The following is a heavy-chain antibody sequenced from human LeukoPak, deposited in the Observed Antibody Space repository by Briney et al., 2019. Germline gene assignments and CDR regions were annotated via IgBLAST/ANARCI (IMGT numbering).Heavy chain of an antibody. CDR1: GFTFSNYW. V-gene: IGHV3-74*01. CDR3: ARDPTYSSGWYEDYFDY. D-gene: IGHD6-19*01. CDR2: INNDGTST. J-gene: IGHJ4*02. Sequence: GGSLRLSCAASGFTFSNYWMHWVRQAPGKGLVWVSRINNDGTSTSYADSLKGRLSISRGNAKNTVYLQVNNLRADDTAVYYCARDPTYSSGWYEDYFDYWGQGTLVIVSS.